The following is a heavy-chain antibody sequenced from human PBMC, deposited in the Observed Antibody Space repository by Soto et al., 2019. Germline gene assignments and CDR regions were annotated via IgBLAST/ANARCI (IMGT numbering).Heavy chain of an antibody. J-gene: IGHJ3*02. D-gene: IGHD3-10*01. CDR1: GGSISSSNW. CDR3: AREITYYYGSRTRGDAFDI. CDR2: IYHSGST. Sequence: QVQLQESGPGLVKPSGTLSLTCAVSGGSISSSNWWSWVRQPPGKGLEWIGEIYHSGSTNYNPSLKSRVTISVDKSKNQFSLKLSSVTAADTAVYYCAREITYYYGSRTRGDAFDIWGQGTMVTVSS. V-gene: IGHV4-4*02.